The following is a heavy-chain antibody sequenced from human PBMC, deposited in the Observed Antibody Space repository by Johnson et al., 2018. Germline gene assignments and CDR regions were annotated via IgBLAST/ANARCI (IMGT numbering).Heavy chain of an antibody. D-gene: IGHD3-22*01. CDR1: GFTFSNYW. V-gene: IGHV3-74*01. Sequence: VQLQESGGGLVQPGGSLRLSCAASGFTFSNYWMHWVRQAPGKGLVWVSRINSDGSSTSYADSVKGRFTISRDNAKNTLYLQMNSLRAEDTAVDYCARGDQWLLGLGCFDSWGQGTRVTVSS. J-gene: IGHJ3*02. CDR3: ARGDQWLLGLGCFDS. CDR2: INSDGSST.